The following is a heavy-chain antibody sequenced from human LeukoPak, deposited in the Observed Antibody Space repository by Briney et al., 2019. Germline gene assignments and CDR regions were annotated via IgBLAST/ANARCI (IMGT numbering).Heavy chain of an antibody. V-gene: IGHV1-69*06. CDR2: TITNFGTS. J-gene: IGHJ4*02. D-gene: IGHD6-19*01. Sequence: TSVKVSCKASGYTFTSYGISWVRQAPGQGLELMGGTITNFGTSYYAQKFQGRFTITADKSTSTAYMELRSLRSDDTAVYYCAREAYFGIAVAGHNDYWGQGILVTVSS. CDR1: GYTFTSYG. CDR3: AREAYFGIAVAGHNDY.